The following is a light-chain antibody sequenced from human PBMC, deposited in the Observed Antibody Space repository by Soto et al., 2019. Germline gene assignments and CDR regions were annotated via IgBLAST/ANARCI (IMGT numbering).Light chain of an antibody. CDR2: DVS. V-gene: IGLV2-11*01. CDR1: SSDVGNYNY. J-gene: IGLJ1*01. Sequence: QSALTQPRSVSGSPGQSVTISCTGTSSDVGNYNYVSWWQQHPGKAPKLMIYDVSKRPSGVPDRFSGSKSGNTASLTISGLQAEYEADYYCCSYAGSFTYVFGTGTKVTDL. CDR3: CSYAGSFTYV.